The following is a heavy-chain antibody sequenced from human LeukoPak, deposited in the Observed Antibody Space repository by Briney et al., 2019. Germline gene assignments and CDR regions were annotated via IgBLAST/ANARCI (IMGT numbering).Heavy chain of an antibody. CDR1: GGSFSGYY. CDR2: INHSGST. CDR3: ASGEVVAPADTDITSGMDV. D-gene: IGHD2-2*01. J-gene: IGHJ6*02. Sequence: SETLSLTCAVYGGSFSGYYWSWIRQPPGKGLEWLGEINHSGSTNHNPSLKSRVTISVDTSKNQFSLKLSSVTAADTAVYYCASGEVVAPADTDITSGMDVWGHGTTVTVSS. V-gene: IGHV4-34*01.